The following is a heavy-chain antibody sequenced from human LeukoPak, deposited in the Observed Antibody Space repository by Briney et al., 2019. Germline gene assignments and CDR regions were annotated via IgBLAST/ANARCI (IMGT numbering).Heavy chain of an antibody. D-gene: IGHD3-16*02. CDR3: ARDRYYDYVWGSYRPYYFDY. V-gene: IGHV4-34*01. CDR1: GGSFSGYY. CDR2: INHSGST. J-gene: IGHJ4*02. Sequence: SETLSLTCAVYGGSFSGYYWSWIRQPPGKGLEWIGEINHSGSTNYNPSLKSRVTISVDTSKNQFSLKLSSVTAAGTAVYYCARDRYYDYVWGSYRPYYFDYWGQGTLVTVSS.